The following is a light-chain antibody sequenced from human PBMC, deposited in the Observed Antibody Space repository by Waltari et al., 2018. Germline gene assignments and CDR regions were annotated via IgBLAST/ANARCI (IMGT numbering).Light chain of an antibody. V-gene: IGKV3-20*01. Sequence: EIVLTQSPGTLSLSPGERATLSCRASQSIGRYVIWYQQKHGQAPRLLIYGASSSAAGIPDRFSGSGSGTDFSLTISRLEPEDFAVYYCQNHERLPAVFGQGTKVEIK. J-gene: IGKJ1*01. CDR2: GAS. CDR1: QSIGRY. CDR3: QNHERLPAV.